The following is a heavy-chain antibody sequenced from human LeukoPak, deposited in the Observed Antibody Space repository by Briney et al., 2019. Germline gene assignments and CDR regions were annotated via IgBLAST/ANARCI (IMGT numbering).Heavy chain of an antibody. J-gene: IGHJ2*01. V-gene: IGHV4-59*08. CDR2: INFSGNT. CDR3: ARPGRRGDLWYFDL. D-gene: IGHD3-16*01. Sequence: SETLSLTCTVSGASIRPYYWTWIRQPPGKGLEWLGHINFSGNTNYSPSLKSRVTISLDTSKNHFSLNLTSVTAADTAMYYCARPGRRGDLWYFDLWGRGTLVTVSS. CDR1: GASIRPYY.